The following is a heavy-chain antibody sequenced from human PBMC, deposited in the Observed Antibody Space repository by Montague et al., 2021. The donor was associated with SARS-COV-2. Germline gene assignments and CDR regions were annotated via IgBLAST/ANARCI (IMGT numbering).Heavy chain of an antibody. V-gene: IGHV4-31*03. D-gene: IGHD6-13*01. CDR1: GGSISSGGYY. J-gene: IGHJ4*02. CDR3: ARSESPSYSSSPFDY. CDR2: IYYSGST. Sequence: TLSLTCSVSGGSISSGGYYWSWIRRHPGKGLEWIGYIYYSGSTYYNPSLKSRLSISLDTSKNHFSLRLSSVTAADTAVYYCARSESPSYSSSPFDYWGQGTLVTVSS.